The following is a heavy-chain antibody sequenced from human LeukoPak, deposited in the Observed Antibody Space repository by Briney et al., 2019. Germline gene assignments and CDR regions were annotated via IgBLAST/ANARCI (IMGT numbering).Heavy chain of an antibody. D-gene: IGHD1-1*01. CDR1: GFVFSDYT. Sequence: GGSLRLSCRASGFVFSDYTMNWVRQAPGRGLEWISYISRSSGTIYYADSVKGRFTISRDNGKNTVSLQMNSLRTEDTAVFYCASGPSTGVHRGYIVSWGQGTLVTVSS. V-gene: IGHV3-48*01. CDR3: ASGPSTGVHRGYIVS. CDR2: ISRSSGTI. J-gene: IGHJ4*02.